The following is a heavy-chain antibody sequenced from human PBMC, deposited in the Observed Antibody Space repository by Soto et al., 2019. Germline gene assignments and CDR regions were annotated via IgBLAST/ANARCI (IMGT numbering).Heavy chain of an antibody. CDR1: GYTFTSYG. Sequence: QVQLVQSGAEVKKPGASVKVSCKASGYTFTSYGISWVRQAPGQGLEWMGWISAYNGNTNYAQKLQGRVTMTTDTSTSTAYMELRSLRSDDTAVYYCARDPYSSSWYSSYYYYGMDVWGQGTTVTVSS. V-gene: IGHV1-18*01. D-gene: IGHD6-13*01. J-gene: IGHJ6*02. CDR2: ISAYNGNT. CDR3: ARDPYSSSWYSSYYYYGMDV.